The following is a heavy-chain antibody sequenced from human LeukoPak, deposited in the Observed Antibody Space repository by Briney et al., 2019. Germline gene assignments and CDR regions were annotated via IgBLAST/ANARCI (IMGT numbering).Heavy chain of an antibody. CDR1: GGSISSTIYY. CDR2: IYYSGST. J-gene: IGHJ4*02. V-gene: IGHV4-39*01. D-gene: IGHD5-24*01. CDR3: ARQGDGYKTANFDY. Sequence: SETLSLTCTVSGGSISSTIYYWAWIRQPPGKGLEWIGTIYYSGSTYYKSSLKSRLTISVDTFKNQFSLKLTSVTAADTAVYYCARQGDGYKTANFDYWGQGTLVTVSS.